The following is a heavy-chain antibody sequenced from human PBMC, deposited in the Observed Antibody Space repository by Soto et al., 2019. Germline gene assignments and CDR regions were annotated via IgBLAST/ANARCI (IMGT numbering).Heavy chain of an antibody. CDR1: GFTFGDYA. D-gene: IGHD6-13*01. CDR3: ARYTYTSRYSYYGMDV. CDR2: VRSKAYGGTT. V-gene: IGHV3-49*03. J-gene: IGHJ6*02. Sequence: GGSLRLSCTTSGFTFGDYAMCWFRQAPGKGLEWVGVVRSKAYGGTTGYAASVKGRFDISRDDSKSVAYLQMNSVTTEDTAVYFCARYTYTSRYSYYGMDVWGQGTTVTVSS.